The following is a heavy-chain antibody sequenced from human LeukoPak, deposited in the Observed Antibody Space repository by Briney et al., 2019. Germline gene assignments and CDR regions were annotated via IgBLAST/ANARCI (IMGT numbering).Heavy chain of an antibody. V-gene: IGHV3-23*01. D-gene: IGHD3-16*01. Sequence: GGSPRLSCAASGFIFRNYAMSWVRQGPARGLEWVSSLRGDGETFYADSVKGRLTLSRDDSRNTVYFQLNNLRVDDTAIYYCAKASWVSNVDAVLWGQGTLVTVSS. CDR3: AKASWVSNVDAVL. J-gene: IGHJ4*02. CDR2: LRGDGET. CDR1: GFIFRNYA.